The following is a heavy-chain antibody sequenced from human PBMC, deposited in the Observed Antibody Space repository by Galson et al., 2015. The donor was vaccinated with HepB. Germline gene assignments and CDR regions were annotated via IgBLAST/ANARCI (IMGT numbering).Heavy chain of an antibody. CDR2: INTNTGNP. J-gene: IGHJ5*02. V-gene: IGHV7-4-1*02. Sequence: SVKVSCKASGYTFTSYAMNWVRQAPGQGLEWMGWINTNTGNPTYAQGFTGRFVFSLDTSVSTAYLQISSLKAEDTAVYYCARELALQSPSFRYYYDRWNWFDPWGQGTLVTVSS. D-gene: IGHD3-22*01. CDR3: ARELALQSPSFRYYYDRWNWFDP. CDR1: GYTFTSYA.